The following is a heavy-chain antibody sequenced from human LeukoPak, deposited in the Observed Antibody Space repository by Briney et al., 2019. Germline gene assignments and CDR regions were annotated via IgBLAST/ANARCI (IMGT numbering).Heavy chain of an antibody. CDR2: ISGSGGST. D-gene: IGHD6-13*01. Sequence: GGSLRLSCAASGFTFSSYAMSWVRQAPGKGLEWVSTISGSGGSTYYADSVKGRFTISRDNSKNTLYLQMNSLRAEDTAVYYCARGIVAAPERALDFWGQGTMVTVSS. V-gene: IGHV3-23*01. CDR1: GFTFSSYA. CDR3: ARGIVAAPERALDF. J-gene: IGHJ3*01.